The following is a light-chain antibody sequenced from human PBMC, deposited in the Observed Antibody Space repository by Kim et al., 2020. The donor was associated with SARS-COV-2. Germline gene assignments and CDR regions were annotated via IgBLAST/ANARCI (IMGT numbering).Light chain of an antibody. CDR2: GAS. CDR3: QQYNNWPWT. Sequence: GSPGERATLSCRASQSVSINLAWYQQKPGQAPRLLIYGASTRATGIPARFSGSGSGTEFALTISSLQSEDFAVYYCQQYNNWPWTSGQGTKVDIK. CDR1: QSVSIN. J-gene: IGKJ1*01. V-gene: IGKV3-15*01.